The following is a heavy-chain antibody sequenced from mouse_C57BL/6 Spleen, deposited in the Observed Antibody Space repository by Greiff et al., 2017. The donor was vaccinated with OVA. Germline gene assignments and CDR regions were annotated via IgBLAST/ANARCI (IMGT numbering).Heavy chain of an antibody. V-gene: IGHV1-55*01. Sequence: QVQLKQPGAELVKPGASVKMSCKASGYTFTSYWITWVKQRPGQGLEWIGDIYPGSGSTNYHEKFKSKATLTVDTSSSTAYMQLSSLTSEDSAVYDCARYLRNYYAMDDWGQGTSVTVSS. CDR2: IYPGSGST. J-gene: IGHJ4*01. CDR3: ARYLRNYYAMDD. CDR1: GYTFTSYW. D-gene: IGHD5-1*01.